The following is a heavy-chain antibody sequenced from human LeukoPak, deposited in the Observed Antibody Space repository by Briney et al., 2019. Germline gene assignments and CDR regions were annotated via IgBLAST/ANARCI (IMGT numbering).Heavy chain of an antibody. J-gene: IGHJ4*02. CDR1: GFTFSSYS. V-gene: IGHV3-21*01. CDR3: ARDEYCSSTSCQESFDY. Sequence: GGSLRLSRAASGFTFSSYSMNWVRQAPGKGLDWVSSISSSSSYIYYADSVKGRFTISRDNAKNSLYLQMNSLRAEDTAVYYCARDEYCSSTSCQESFDYWGQGTLVTVSS. CDR2: ISSSSSYI. D-gene: IGHD2-2*01.